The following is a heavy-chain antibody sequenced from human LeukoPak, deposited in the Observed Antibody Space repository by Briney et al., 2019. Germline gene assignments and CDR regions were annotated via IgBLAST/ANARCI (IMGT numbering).Heavy chain of an antibody. CDR3: AKWPSISVFESVSSIDVFGI. D-gene: IGHD3-3*02. CDR2: IRPDGGNG. J-gene: IGHJ3*02. V-gene: IGHV3-30*02. CDR1: GFSFSSYG. Sequence: GGSLRLSCAASGFSFSSYGMHWVRQAPGKGLEWLAFIRPDGGNGYYADSVKGRFTISRDNSKNTVFLRINNLRFEDTAVYYCAKWPSISVFESVSSIDVFGIWGQGTMVTVSS.